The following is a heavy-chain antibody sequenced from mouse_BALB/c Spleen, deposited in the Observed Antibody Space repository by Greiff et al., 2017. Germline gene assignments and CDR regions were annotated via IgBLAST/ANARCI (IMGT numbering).Heavy chain of an antibody. CDR1: GYTFTDYY. J-gene: IGHJ2*01. D-gene: IGHD4-1*01. CDR3: ARWSGNYFDY. V-gene: IGHV1-77*01. Sequence: VQLQQSGAELARPGASVKLSCKASGYTFTDYYINWVKQRTGQGLEWIGEIYPGSGNTYYNEKFKGKATLTADKSSSTAYMQLSSLTSEDSAVYFCARWSGNYFDYWGQGTTLTVSA. CDR2: IYPGSGNT.